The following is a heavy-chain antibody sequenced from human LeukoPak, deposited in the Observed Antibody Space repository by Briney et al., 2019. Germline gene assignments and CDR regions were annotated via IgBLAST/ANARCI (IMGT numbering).Heavy chain of an antibody. D-gene: IGHD2-15*01. CDR1: GFTFSNFA. CDR2: ISYDENHK. Sequence: GGSLRLSCAASGFTFSNFAMRWVRQAPGKGLEWVAVISYDENHKYYADSVKGRFTISRDNSKNTLYLQMNSLRAEDTAVYYCARDLYCSGDSCYSGLKYWGQGTLVTVSS. J-gene: IGHJ4*02. V-gene: IGHV3-30*04. CDR3: ARDLYCSGDSCYSGLKY.